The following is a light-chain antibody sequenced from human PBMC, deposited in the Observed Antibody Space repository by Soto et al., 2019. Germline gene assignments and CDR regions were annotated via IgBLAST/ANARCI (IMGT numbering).Light chain of an antibody. CDR2: DAY. V-gene: IGKV3-11*01. Sequence: EIVLTQSPATLSLSSGGRANLSRRASRYVSSFLAWYQQKAGQAPRLLIYDAYNRATGIPPRFSGSGSGTDFTLTISSLEPEDSAVYYCQNRMNWPLTFGQGTRLEIK. J-gene: IGKJ5*01. CDR3: QNRMNWPLT. CDR1: RYVSSF.